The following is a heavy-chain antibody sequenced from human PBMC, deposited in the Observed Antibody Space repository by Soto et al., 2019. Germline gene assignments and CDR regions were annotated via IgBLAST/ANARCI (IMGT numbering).Heavy chain of an antibody. CDR1: GGSISTYY. V-gene: IGHV4-39*01. CDR2: IYYSGST. J-gene: IGHJ4*02. D-gene: IGHD3-22*01. Sequence: PSETLSLTCTVSGGSISTYYWGWIRQPPGKGLEWIGSIYYSGSTYYNPSLKSRVTISVDTSKNQFSLKLSSVTAADTAVYYCVGSGYSPFDYWGQGTLVTVSS. CDR3: VGSGYSPFDY.